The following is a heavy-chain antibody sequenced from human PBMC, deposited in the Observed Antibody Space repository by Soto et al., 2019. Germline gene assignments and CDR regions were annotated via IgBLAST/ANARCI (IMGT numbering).Heavy chain of an antibody. Sequence: SVKVSCKDSGYTYTSYGISWVRQAPGQGLEWMGWISAHNGNTNHAQKLQGRVTMTTDTSTSTAYMELRSLRSDDTAVYYCARDAAVGLFDYWGQGTLVTVSS. CDR1: GYTYTSYG. D-gene: IGHD1-26*01. V-gene: IGHV1-18*01. J-gene: IGHJ4*02. CDR3: ARDAAVGLFDY. CDR2: ISAHNGNT.